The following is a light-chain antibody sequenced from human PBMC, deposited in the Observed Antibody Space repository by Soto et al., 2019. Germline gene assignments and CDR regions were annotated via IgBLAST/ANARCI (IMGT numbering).Light chain of an antibody. CDR2: AAS. CDR1: QGISGW. V-gene: IGKV1-12*01. J-gene: IGKJ5*01. CDR3: QQTHSFPIA. Sequence: DIQMTQSPSSVSASVGDRVTITCRASQGISGWVAWYQQKPGRAPKLLIYAASSLQSGVPSRFSGSGSGTDFTLTISSLQPEDCATYYCQQTHSFPIAFGQGTRLEIE.